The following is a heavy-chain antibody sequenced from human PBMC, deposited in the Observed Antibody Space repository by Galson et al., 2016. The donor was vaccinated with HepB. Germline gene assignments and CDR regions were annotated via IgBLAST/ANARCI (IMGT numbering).Heavy chain of an antibody. CDR1: GFIVSNNF. CDR3: ARVKVGWFGELIYGMDV. CDR2: IYSGGST. J-gene: IGHJ6*02. V-gene: IGHV3-53*01. Sequence: SLRLSCAASGFIVSNNFMSWVRQAPGKGLEWVSDIYSGGSTYYRDSVKGRFNMSRDNSQNTLYLQMNSLRVEDTAVYYCARVKVGWFGELIYGMDVWGQGTTVTVSS. D-gene: IGHD3-10*01.